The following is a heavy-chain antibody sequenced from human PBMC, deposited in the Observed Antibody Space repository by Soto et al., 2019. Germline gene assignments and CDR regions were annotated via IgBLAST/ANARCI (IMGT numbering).Heavy chain of an antibody. J-gene: IGHJ4*02. CDR2: ISSSSSTI. Sequence: GGSLRLSCAASGFTFSSYSMAWVRQAPGKGLEWVSYISSSSSTIYYADSAKGRFTISRDNAKSSLILQMNSLRAEDTAVYYCARLGYCSGTSCKLSDYWGQGT. V-gene: IGHV3-48*01. CDR3: ARLGYCSGTSCKLSDY. CDR1: GFTFSSYS. D-gene: IGHD2-2*01.